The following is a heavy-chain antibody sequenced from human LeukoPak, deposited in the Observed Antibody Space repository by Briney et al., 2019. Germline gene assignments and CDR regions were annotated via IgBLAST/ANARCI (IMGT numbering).Heavy chain of an antibody. J-gene: IGHJ5*02. CDR1: GGTFSSYA. CDR3: ARDPGGAGATTKWFDP. V-gene: IGHV1-69*04. CDR2: IIPILGIA. Sequence: SVKVSCKASGGTFSSYAISWARQAPGQGLEWMGRIIPILGIANYAQKFQGRVTITADKSTSTAYMELSSLRSEDTAVYYCARDPGGAGATTKWFDPWGQGTLVTVSS. D-gene: IGHD1-26*01.